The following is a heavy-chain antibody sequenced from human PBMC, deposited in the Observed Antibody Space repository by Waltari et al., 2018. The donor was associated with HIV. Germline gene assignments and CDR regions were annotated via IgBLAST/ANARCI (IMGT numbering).Heavy chain of an antibody. CDR2: IRSKANSYGT. D-gene: IGHD5-12*01. V-gene: IGHV3-73*02. J-gene: IGHJ6*02. CDR1: GFTFSGSA. CDR3: TRLGLYSGYDQEYGMDV. Sequence: EVQLVESGGGLVQPGGSLKLSCAASGFTFSGSAMHWVRQASGKGLECVGRIRSKANSYGTAYAASVKGRFTISRDDSKNTAYLQMNSLKTEDTAVYYCTRLGLYSGYDQEYGMDVWGQGTTVTVSS.